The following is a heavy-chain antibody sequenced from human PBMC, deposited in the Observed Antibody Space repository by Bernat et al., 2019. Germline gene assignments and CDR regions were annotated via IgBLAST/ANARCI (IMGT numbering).Heavy chain of an antibody. D-gene: IGHD1-1*01. V-gene: IGHV3-7*03. CDR3: ARAWRETGTRTPPIDF. J-gene: IGHJ4*02. CDR1: GFSLISYW. CDR2: IKQDGSAK. Sequence: EVQLVESGGGLVQPGGSLRLSCAASGFSLISYWMSWVRQAPGEGLEWVANIKQDGSAKYYVASVTDRFTISRDNVKNSLYLQMNSLRVEDTAVYYCARAWRETGTRTPPIDFWGQGTLVTVSS.